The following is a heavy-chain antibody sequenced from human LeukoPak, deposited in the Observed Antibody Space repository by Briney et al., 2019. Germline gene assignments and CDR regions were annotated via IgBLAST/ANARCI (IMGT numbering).Heavy chain of an antibody. Sequence: GGSLRLSCAASGFTFSSYWMSWVRQAPGKGLEWVANIKQDGSEKDYVDSVKGRFTISRDNAKKSLFLQMSSLRAEDTAVYYCARDFDYFDYWGQGTLVTVSS. V-gene: IGHV3-7*01. J-gene: IGHJ4*02. CDR2: IKQDGSEK. CDR3: ARDFDYFDY. CDR1: GFTFSSYW. D-gene: IGHD3-3*01.